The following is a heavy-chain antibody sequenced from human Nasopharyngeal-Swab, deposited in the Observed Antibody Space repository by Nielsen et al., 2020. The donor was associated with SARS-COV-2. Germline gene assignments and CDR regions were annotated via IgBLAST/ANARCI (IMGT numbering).Heavy chain of an antibody. Sequence: GSPRLSCAASGFTFSSYEMNWVRQAPGKGLEWVSYISSSGSTIYYADSVKGRFTISRDNAKNSLYLQMNSLRAEDTAVYYCARDTFGLGVVTGYGMDVWGQGTTVTVSS. D-gene: IGHD2-21*02. V-gene: IGHV3-48*03. CDR3: ARDTFGLGVVTGYGMDV. CDR2: ISSSGSTI. J-gene: IGHJ6*02. CDR1: GFTFSSYE.